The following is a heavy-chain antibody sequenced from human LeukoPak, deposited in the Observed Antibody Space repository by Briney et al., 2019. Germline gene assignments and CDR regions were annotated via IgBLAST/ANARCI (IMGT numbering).Heavy chain of an antibody. V-gene: IGHV3-73*01. J-gene: IGHJ3*02. CDR2: IRSKANSYAT. CDR1: GFTFSGSA. Sequence: PGGSLRLSCAASGFTFSGSAMHWVRQASGKGLEWVGRIRSKANSYATAYAASVKGRFTISRDDSKNTAYLQMNSLKTEDTAVYYCTRQGRSGDLSIWGQGTMVTVSS. CDR3: TRQGRSGDLSI. D-gene: IGHD4-17*01.